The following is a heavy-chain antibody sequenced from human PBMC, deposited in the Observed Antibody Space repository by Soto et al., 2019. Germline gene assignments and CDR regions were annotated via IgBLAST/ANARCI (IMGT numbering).Heavy chain of an antibody. CDR1: GYTFTSYG. Sequence: ASVKVSCKASGYTFTSYGISWVRQAPGQGLEWMGWISAYNGNTNYAQKLQGRVTMTTDTSTSTAYMELMSLRSEDTAVYYCARGTSSNEKLMLYWGAVYYFGMHAWGQGTKVTVS. J-gene: IGHJ6*02. CDR2: ISAYNGNT. V-gene: IGHV1-18*04. CDR3: ARGTSSNEKLMLYWGAVYYFGMHA. D-gene: IGHD3-16*01.